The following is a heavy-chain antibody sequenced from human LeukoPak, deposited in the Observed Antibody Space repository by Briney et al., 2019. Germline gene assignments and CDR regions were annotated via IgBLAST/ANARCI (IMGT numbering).Heavy chain of an antibody. D-gene: IGHD3-16*01. CDR1: GGSISSGGYY. CDR2: IYYSGST. CDR3: ARDGADGMYYYYGIDV. V-gene: IGHV4-31*03. J-gene: IGHJ6*02. Sequence: SETLSLTCTVSGGSISSGGYYWSWIRQHPGKGLEWIGYIYYSGSTYYNPSLKSRVTISVDTSKNQFSLKLSSVTAADTAVYYCARDGADGMYYYYGIDVWGQGTTVTVSS.